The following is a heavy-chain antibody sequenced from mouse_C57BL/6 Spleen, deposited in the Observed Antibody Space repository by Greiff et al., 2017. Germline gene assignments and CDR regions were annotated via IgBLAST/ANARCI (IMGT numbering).Heavy chain of an antibody. V-gene: IGHV1-72*01. J-gene: IGHJ4*01. CDR2: IDPNSGGT. Sequence: VPLQQPGAELVKPGASVKLSCKASGYTFTSYWMHWVKQRPGRGLEWICRIDPNSGGTKYNEKFKSKATLSVDKPSSPAYLQLRILTAVDSAVYDCARRGVYFPDYAMDYWGQGTSVTVSS. CDR1: GYTFTSYW. CDR3: ARRGVYFPDYAMDY.